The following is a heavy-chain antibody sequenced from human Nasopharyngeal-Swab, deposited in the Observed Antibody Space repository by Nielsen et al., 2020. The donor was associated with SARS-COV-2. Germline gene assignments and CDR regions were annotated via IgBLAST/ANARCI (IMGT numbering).Heavy chain of an antibody. CDR3: ARGRGITVTTPSPVFDY. CDR1: GGSFSGYY. Sequence: SQTLSLTCAVYGGSFSGYYWSWIRQSPGKGLEWIGEINHSGSINYKLSLKSRVTISVETSKNQFSLKLSSVTAADTAVYYCARGRGITVTTPSPVFDYWGQGTLVTVSS. CDR2: INHSGSI. D-gene: IGHD1-20*01. J-gene: IGHJ4*02. V-gene: IGHV4-34*01.